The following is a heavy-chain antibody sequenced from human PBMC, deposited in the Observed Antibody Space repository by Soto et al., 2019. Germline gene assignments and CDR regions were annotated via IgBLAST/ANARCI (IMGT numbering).Heavy chain of an antibody. CDR3: AREHGGDCYHCFGAFDI. CDR1: GFTFSSYA. J-gene: IGHJ3*02. CDR2: ISYDGSNK. D-gene: IGHD2-21*02. Sequence: GGSLRLSCAASGFTFSSYAMHWVRQAPGKGLEWVAVISYDGSNKYYADSVKGRFTISRDNSKNTLYLQMNSLRAEDTAVYYCAREHGGDCYHCFGAFDIWGQGTMVTVSS. V-gene: IGHV3-30-3*01.